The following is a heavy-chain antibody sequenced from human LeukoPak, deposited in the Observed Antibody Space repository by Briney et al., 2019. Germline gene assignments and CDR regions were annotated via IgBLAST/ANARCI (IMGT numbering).Heavy chain of an antibody. V-gene: IGHV4-61*02. Sequence: PSETLSLTCTVSGGSISSGDYYWSWIRQPPGKGLEWIGRIYTSGSTNYNPSLKSRVTISVDTSKNQFSLKLSSVTAADTAVYYCARAEGYSDYMDVWGKGTTVTASS. D-gene: IGHD1-14*01. CDR1: GGSISSGDYY. CDR3: ARAEGYSDYMDV. CDR2: IYTSGST. J-gene: IGHJ6*03.